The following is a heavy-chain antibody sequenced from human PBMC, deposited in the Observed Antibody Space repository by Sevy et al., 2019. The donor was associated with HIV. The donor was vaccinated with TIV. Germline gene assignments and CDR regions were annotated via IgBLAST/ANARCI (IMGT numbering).Heavy chain of an antibody. CDR1: GFTFSSYS. V-gene: IGHV3-48*01. D-gene: IGHD5-12*01. CDR3: ARDQKGGYSGYGGEFDY. Sequence: GGSLRLSCAASGFTFSSYSMNWVHQAPGKGLEWVSYISSSSSTIYYADSVKGRFTISRDNAKNSLYLQMNSLRAEDTAVYYCARDQKGGYSGYGGEFDYWGQGTLVTVSS. CDR2: ISSSSSTI. J-gene: IGHJ4*02.